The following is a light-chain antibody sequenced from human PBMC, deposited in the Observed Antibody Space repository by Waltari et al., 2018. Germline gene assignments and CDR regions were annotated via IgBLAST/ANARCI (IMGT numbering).Light chain of an antibody. Sequence: QSVLTQPPSASGTPGQRITISCSGSTSNIGSNFVYWYQQLPGTAPKLLIRWTNQRPSAAPDRSSGSKSGPSASLAIRGLRSEDEADYYCATWDDNLSGVVFGGGTKLSVL. V-gene: IGLV1-47*01. CDR1: TSNIGSNF. CDR2: WTN. J-gene: IGLJ2*01. CDR3: ATWDDNLSGVV.